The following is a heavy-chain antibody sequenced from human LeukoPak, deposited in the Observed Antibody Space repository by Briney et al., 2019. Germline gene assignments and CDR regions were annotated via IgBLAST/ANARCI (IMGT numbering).Heavy chain of an antibody. D-gene: IGHD6-13*01. CDR1: GGSISSSSYY. V-gene: IGHV4-39*07. CDR2: IYYSGST. J-gene: IGHJ4*02. Sequence: SETLSLTCTVSGGSISSSSYYWGWIRQPPGKGLEWIGSIYYSGSTYYNPSLKSRVTISVDTSKNQFSLKLSSVTAADTAVYYCARDPGIAAAGTGEGYYFDYWGQGTLVTVSS. CDR3: ARDPGIAAAGTGEGYYFDY.